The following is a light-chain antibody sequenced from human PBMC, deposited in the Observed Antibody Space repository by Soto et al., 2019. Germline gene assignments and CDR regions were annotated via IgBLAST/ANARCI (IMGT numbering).Light chain of an antibody. CDR1: QGIRND. V-gene: IGKV1-6*02. J-gene: IGKJ1*01. CDR3: LQDYNYPRT. CDR2: AAS. Sequence: AIQMTQSPSSLSASVGDRITITCRASQGIRNDLAWYQQKPGRAPSLLIYAASTLQTGVPSRFRGSESGTDFTLTISSLQPGDIATYYCLQDYNYPRTFGQGTKVKIK.